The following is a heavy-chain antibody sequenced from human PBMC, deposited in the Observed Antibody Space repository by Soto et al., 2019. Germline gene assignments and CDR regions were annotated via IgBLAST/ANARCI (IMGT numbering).Heavy chain of an antibody. CDR1: GFTFSNAW. CDR3: TTQIGDTSPFDY. CDR2: IKSKTDGGTT. Sequence: EVQLVESGGGLVKPGGSLRLSCAASGFTFSNAWMNWVRQAPGKGLEWVGRIKSKTDGGTTDYAAPVKGRFTISSDDSKNTLYLQMNSLKTEDTAVYYCTTQIGDTSPFDYWGQGTLVTVSS. J-gene: IGHJ4*02. D-gene: IGHD2-21*01. V-gene: IGHV3-15*07.